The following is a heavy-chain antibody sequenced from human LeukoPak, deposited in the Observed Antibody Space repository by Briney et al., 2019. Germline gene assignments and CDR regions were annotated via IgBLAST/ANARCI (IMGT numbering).Heavy chain of an antibody. Sequence: GGSLRLSCAASGFTFSSYGMSWVRQAPGKGLEWVSAISGSGGSTYYADSVKGRFTISRDNSKNTLYLQMNSLRAEDTAVYYCAKDRLRLGELSFHAFDIWGQGTMVTVSS. D-gene: IGHD3-16*02. CDR3: AKDRLRLGELSFHAFDI. J-gene: IGHJ3*02. CDR1: GFTFSSYG. V-gene: IGHV3-23*01. CDR2: ISGSGGST.